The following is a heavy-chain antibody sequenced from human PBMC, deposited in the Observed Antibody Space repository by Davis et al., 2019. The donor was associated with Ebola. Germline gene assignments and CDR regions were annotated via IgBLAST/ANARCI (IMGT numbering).Heavy chain of an antibody. J-gene: IGHJ4*02. CDR1: GGTFSSYT. CDR2: IIPMFGTA. D-gene: IGHD6-19*01. Sequence: AASVKVSCKASGGTFSSYTIDWVRQAPGQGLEWMGGIIPMFGTANYAQKFQGRVTITADESTSTAYMDLSSLRSEDTAVYYCARDPLAQWLVPYYFDYWGQGTLVTVSS. CDR3: ARDPLAQWLVPYYFDY. V-gene: IGHV1-69*13.